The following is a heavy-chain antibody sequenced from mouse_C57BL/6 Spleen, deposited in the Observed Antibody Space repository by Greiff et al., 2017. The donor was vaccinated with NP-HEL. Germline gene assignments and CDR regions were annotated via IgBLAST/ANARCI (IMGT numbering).Heavy chain of an antibody. D-gene: IGHD1-1*01. CDR3: AREGITTVVARYFDV. CDR1: GYTFTDYA. CDR2: ISTYYGDA. Sequence: VKVVESGPELVRPGVSVKISCKGSGYTFTDYAMHWVKQSHAKSLEWIGVISTYYGDASYNQKFKDKATMTVDKSSSTAYMELARLTSEDSAVYYCAREGITTVVARYFDVWGTGTTVTVSS. J-gene: IGHJ1*03. V-gene: IGHV1-67*01.